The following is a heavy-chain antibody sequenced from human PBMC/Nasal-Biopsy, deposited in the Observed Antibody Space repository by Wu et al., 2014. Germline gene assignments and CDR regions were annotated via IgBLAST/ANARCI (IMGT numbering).Heavy chain of an antibody. V-gene: IGHV1-18*01. CDR3: ARDTPSSEAARLLDY. CDR2: ISAYNGNT. D-gene: IGHD6-6*01. CDR1: GYIFGNYG. Sequence: VKVSCKASGYIFGNYGIAWVRQAPGQGLEWMAWISAYNGNTNSAQKVQGRVTVTTDTSTSTAYMELRSLRFDDTGVYYCARDTPSSEAARLLDYWGQGTLVSVSS. J-gene: IGHJ4*02.